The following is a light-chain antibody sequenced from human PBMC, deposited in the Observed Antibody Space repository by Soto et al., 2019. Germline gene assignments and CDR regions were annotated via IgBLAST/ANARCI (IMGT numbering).Light chain of an antibody. CDR1: RSDVGGYNY. CDR2: DVV. CDR3: CSYAGSYTLGA. Sequence: QSALTQPRSVSGSPGQSVTISCTGTRSDVGGYNYVSWYQQHPGKAPKLMIYDVVKRPSGVPDRFSGSKSGNTASLTISGLQAEDEADYYCCSYAGSYTLGAFGGGTKVTVL. J-gene: IGLJ2*01. V-gene: IGLV2-11*01.